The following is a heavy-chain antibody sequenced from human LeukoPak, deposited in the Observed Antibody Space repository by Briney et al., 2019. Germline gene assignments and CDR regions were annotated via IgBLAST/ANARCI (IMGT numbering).Heavy chain of an antibody. CDR1: VFTFSSYG. CDR2: IRYDGSNK. J-gene: IGHJ4*02. D-gene: IGHD5-18*01. V-gene: IGHV3-30*02. Sequence: GGSLRLSCAVSVFTFSSYGRHWVRQAPGKGLEWVAFIRYDGSNKYYADSVKGRFTISRDNSKNTLYLQMNSLRAEDTDVYYCSKKLIEGLYSYSSDYWGQGTLVTVSS. CDR3: SKKLIEGLYSYSSDY.